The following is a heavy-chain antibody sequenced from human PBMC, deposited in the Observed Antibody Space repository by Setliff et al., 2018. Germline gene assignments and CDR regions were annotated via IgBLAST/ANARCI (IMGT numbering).Heavy chain of an antibody. CDR3: AREQNTTVTFDC. CDR2: IKQDGSEK. CDR1: GFTFSSYW. V-gene: IGHV3-7*01. D-gene: IGHD4-17*01. Sequence: PGESLKISCAASGFTFSSYWMSWVRQAPGKGLEWVANIKQDGSEKYYVDSVKGRFTISRDNAKNSLYLQMNSLRAEDTAVYYCAREQNTTVTFDCWGQGTLVTV. J-gene: IGHJ4*02.